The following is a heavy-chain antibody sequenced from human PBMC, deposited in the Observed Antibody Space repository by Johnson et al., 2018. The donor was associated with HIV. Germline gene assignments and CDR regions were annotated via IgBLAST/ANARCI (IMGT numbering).Heavy chain of an antibody. Sequence: VQLVESGGGLVQPGGSLRLSCAASGFTFSSYDMHWVRQATGKGLEWVSAIGTAGATYYPGSVKGRFTISRANAKNSLYLQRNSLRAGDTAVYYCARGSARREGERVIAGGAFDIWGQGTMVTVSS. CDR2: IGTAGAT. V-gene: IGHV3-13*01. D-gene: IGHD2/OR15-2a*01. CDR3: ARGSARREGERVIAGGAFDI. CDR1: GFTFSSYD. J-gene: IGHJ3*02.